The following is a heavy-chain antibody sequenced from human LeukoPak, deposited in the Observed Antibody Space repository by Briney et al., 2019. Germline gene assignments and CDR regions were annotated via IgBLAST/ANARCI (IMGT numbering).Heavy chain of an antibody. CDR2: INPKSGGT. CDR1: GYTFTGYY. J-gene: IGHJ4*02. CDR3: ARLPAVAGHDE. Sequence: ASVKVSCKASGYTFTGYYMRWVRHAPGQGLEWMGRINPKSGGTNYAQTLQGRGTINTDTSIRTAYMEQSRLRYDDTAVYFFARLPAVAGHDEWGQGTLVTASS. D-gene: IGHD6-19*01. V-gene: IGHV1-2*06.